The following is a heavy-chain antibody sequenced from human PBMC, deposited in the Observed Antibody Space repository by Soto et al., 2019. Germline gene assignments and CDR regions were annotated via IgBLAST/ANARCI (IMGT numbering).Heavy chain of an antibody. CDR3: ASQLERPLYFDY. D-gene: IGHD1-1*01. CDR1: GGTFSSYA. Sequence: SVKVSCKASGGTFSSYAISWVRQAPGQGLEWMGGIIPIFGTANYAQKFQGRVTITADRSTSTAYMELSSLRSEDTAVYYCASQLERPLYFDYWGQGTLVTVSS. V-gene: IGHV1-69*06. CDR2: IIPIFGTA. J-gene: IGHJ4*02.